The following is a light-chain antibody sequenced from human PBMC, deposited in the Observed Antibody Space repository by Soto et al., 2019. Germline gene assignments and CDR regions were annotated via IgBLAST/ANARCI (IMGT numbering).Light chain of an antibody. V-gene: IGKV3-20*01. CDR3: QQYGSSPLIT. CDR1: ENINNY. CDR2: EAS. Sequence: EIVLTQSPATLTVSPGERVTLSCRASENINNYLAWYQQRPGQAPRLLIYEASSRATGIPDRFSGSGSGTDFTLTISRPEPEDFAVYHRQQYGSSPLITFGQGTRLEIK. J-gene: IGKJ5*01.